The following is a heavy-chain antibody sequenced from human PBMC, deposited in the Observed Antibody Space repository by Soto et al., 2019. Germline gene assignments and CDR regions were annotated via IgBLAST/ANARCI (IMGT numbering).Heavy chain of an antibody. Sequence: PGRSLRHSNTASGSTVSSNYMSWIRQTPGKGLEWVSVIYSGGSTYYADSVKGRFTISRDNSKNTLYLQMNSLRAEDTAVYYCARGVHDYSNYDYYMDVWGKGTTVTVSS. CDR3: ARGVHDYSNYDYYMDV. D-gene: IGHD4-4*01. V-gene: IGHV3-66*01. CDR2: IYSGGST. J-gene: IGHJ6*03. CDR1: GSTVSSNY.